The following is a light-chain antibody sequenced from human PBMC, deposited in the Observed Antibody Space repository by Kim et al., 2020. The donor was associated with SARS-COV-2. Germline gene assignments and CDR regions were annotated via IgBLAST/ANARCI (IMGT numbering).Light chain of an antibody. Sequence: SASVGDRVIITSRASQHIGTYLNWYQHRPGKAPKLLVYAASSVSSGVPSRFSGSGFGTDFTLTISKLQPEDFATYYCQHCYTTPYAFGQGTKLEIK. CDR1: QHIGTY. CDR2: AAS. V-gene: IGKV1-39*01. J-gene: IGKJ2*01. CDR3: QHCYTTPYA.